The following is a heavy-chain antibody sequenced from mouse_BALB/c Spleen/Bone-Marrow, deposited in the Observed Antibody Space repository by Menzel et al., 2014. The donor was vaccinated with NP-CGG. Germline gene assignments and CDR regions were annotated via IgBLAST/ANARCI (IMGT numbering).Heavy chain of an antibody. J-gene: IGHJ3*01. CDR3: TRYDLTTRAFAY. CDR1: GHLLTSHW. V-gene: IGHV1-69*02. D-gene: IGHD3-3*01. CDR2: IYSXDSES. Sequence: GQLQQAGAELVKPGALGKPSWKAFGHLLTSHWMNRGKQGPGQGLEGVGMIYSXDSESRLNQKFKDKATLTVDKSSSTAYMQLSSPTSEDSAVYYCTRYDLTTRAFAYWGQGTLVTVSA.